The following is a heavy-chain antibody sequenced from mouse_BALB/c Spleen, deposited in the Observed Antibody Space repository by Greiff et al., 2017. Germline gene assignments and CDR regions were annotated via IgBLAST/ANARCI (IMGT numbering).Heavy chain of an antibody. J-gene: IGHJ2*01. CDR3: ARDRYFDY. CDR1: GFTFSDYY. Sequence: EVQLVESGGDLVKPGGSLKLSCAASGFTFSDYYMYWVRQTPEKRLEWVATISDGGSYTYYPDSVKGRFTISRDNAKNNLYLQMSSLKSEDTAMYYCARDRYFDYWGQGTTLTVSS. CDR2: ISDGGSYT. V-gene: IGHV5-4*02.